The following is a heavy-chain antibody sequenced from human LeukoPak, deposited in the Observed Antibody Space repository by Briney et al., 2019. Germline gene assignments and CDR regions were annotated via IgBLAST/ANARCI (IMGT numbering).Heavy chain of an antibody. CDR2: ISHSGSPI. CDR1: GFAFSSYS. Sequence: GGSVRLSCAASGFAFSSYSINWVRQAPGKGLEWVSSISHSGSPIYYADSMKGRFTISRDNAKNSVDLQVNSLRAEDTAVYYCARDMYGGYSDYWGQGTLVTVSS. D-gene: IGHD2-21*01. CDR3: ARDMYGGYSDY. J-gene: IGHJ4*02. V-gene: IGHV3-21*01.